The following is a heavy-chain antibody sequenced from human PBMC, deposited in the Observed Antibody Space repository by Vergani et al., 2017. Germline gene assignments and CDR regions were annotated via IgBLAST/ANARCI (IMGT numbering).Heavy chain of an antibody. V-gene: IGHV3-23*01. D-gene: IGHD3-3*01. CDR2: ISGSGAST. CDR3: AKNVVRITIFGVERSAGGLDY. CDR1: GFTFSSYA. Sequence: EVQLLESGGGLVQPGGSLRLSCAASGFTFSSYAMSWVRQAPGKGLEWVSAISGSGASTYYADSVKGRFTISRDNSKNTLYLQMNSLRAEDTAVYYCAKNVVRITIFGVERSAGGLDYWGQGTLVTFSS. J-gene: IGHJ4*02.